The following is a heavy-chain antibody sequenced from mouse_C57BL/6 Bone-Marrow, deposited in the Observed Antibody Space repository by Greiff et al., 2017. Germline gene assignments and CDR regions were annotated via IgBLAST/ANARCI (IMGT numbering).Heavy chain of an antibody. Sequence: EVKLVESGAELVKPGASVKLSCTASGFNFKDYYMHWVKQRTEQGLEWIGRIDPEDGETKYAPKFQGKATITADTSSNTAYLQLSSLTSEDTAVYYCARSPYGSSPYWYFDVWGTGTTVTVSS. V-gene: IGHV14-2*01. CDR2: IDPEDGET. CDR1: GFNFKDYY. D-gene: IGHD1-1*01. CDR3: ARSPYGSSPYWYFDV. J-gene: IGHJ1*03.